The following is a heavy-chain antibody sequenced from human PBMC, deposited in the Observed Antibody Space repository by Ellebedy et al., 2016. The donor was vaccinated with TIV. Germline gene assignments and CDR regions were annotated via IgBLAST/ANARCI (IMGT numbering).Heavy chain of an antibody. CDR2: IYSGGST. D-gene: IGHD2-2*01. Sequence: PGGSLRLSFAASGFTVSSNYMSWVCQAPGKGLELVSVIYSGGSTYYADSVKGRFTISRDNSKNTLYLQMNSLRAEDTAVYYCAREPRDPAINNGMDVWGQGTTVTVSS. CDR3: AREPRDPAINNGMDV. J-gene: IGHJ6*02. V-gene: IGHV3-53*01. CDR1: GFTVSSNY.